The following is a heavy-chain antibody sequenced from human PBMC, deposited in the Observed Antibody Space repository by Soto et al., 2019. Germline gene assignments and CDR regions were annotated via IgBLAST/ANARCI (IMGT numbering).Heavy chain of an antibody. V-gene: IGHV3-30*03. J-gene: IGHJ4*01. Sequence: WGSLRLSCAASGFTFSSYGMHWVRRAPGKGLEWVAVISYDGSNKYYADSVKGRFTISRDNSKNTLYLQMNSLRAEDTAVYYCALLGASMDNWNYIDYSGKEPWSPSPQ. CDR3: ALLGASMDNWNYIDY. CDR1: GFTFSSYG. D-gene: IGHD1-20*01. CDR2: ISYDGSNK.